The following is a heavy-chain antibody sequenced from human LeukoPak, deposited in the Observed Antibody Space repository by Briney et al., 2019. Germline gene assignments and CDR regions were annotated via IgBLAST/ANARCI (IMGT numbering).Heavy chain of an antibody. CDR2: IRSSTDVT. J-gene: IGHJ4*02. D-gene: IGHD2-15*01. CDR1: GFTFSKYA. Sequence: GGSLRLSCAASGFTFSKYALTWVRQAPGKGLEWVSTIRSSTDVTYYADSVRGRFAISRDDSKNTLYLQMNSLRADDTALYYCAKDVCSGGTCYYFDHWGQGTLVTVSS. CDR3: AKDVCSGGTCYYFDH. V-gene: IGHV3-23*01.